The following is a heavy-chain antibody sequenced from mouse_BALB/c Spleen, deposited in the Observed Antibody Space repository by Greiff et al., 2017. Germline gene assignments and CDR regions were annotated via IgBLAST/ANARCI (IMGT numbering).Heavy chain of an antibody. Sequence: EVKLVESGGGLVKPGGSLKLSCAASGFTFSSYAMSWVRQTPEKRLEWVASISSGGSTYYPDSVKGRFTISRDNARNILYLQMSSRRSEDTAMYYGAREDYYGSSRFAYWGQGTLVTVSA. V-gene: IGHV5-6-5*01. CDR2: ISSGGST. CDR1: GFTFSSYA. J-gene: IGHJ3*01. D-gene: IGHD1-1*01. CDR3: AREDYYGSSRFAY.